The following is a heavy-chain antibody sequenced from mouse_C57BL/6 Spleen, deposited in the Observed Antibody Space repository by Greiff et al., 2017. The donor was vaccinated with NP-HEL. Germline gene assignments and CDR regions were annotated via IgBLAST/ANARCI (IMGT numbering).Heavy chain of an antibody. CDR2: IDPSDSET. Sequence: QVQLKQPGAELVRPGSSVKLSCKASGYTFTSYWMHWVKQRPIQGLEWIGNIDPSDSETHYNQKFKDKATLTVDKSSSTAYMQLSSLTSEDSAVYYCAREGQLRYYFDYWGQGTTLTVSS. J-gene: IGHJ2*01. V-gene: IGHV1-52*01. CDR3: AREGQLRYYFDY. CDR1: GYTFTSYW. D-gene: IGHD3-2*02.